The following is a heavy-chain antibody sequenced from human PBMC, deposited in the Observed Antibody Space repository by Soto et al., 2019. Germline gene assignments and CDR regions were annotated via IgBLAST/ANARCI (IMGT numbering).Heavy chain of an antibody. CDR1: GGSFSGYY. CDR2: INHSGST. J-gene: IGHJ5*02. CDR3: ARGGLYYYGSGSGYNWFDP. Sequence: SETLSLTCAVYGGSFSGYYWSWIRQPPGKGLEWIGEINHSGSTNYNPSLKSRVTISVDTSKNQFSLKLSSVTAADTAVYYCARGGLYYYGSGSGYNWFDPWGQGTLVTVSS. V-gene: IGHV4-34*01. D-gene: IGHD3-10*01.